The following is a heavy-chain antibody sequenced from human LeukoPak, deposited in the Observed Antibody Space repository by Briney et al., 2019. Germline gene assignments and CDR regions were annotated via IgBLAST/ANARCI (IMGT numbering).Heavy chain of an antibody. CDR1: GVSIGGYS. Sequence: SETLSLTCAVSGVSIGGYSWSWIRQSPGKGLEWMGFIYNTGSTKYNPSLESRATMSVDTSKNQFSLNLISLTAADTAVYFCARHSVSKNYLEYWGQGILVSVSS. CDR2: IYNTGST. D-gene: IGHD2/OR15-2a*01. J-gene: IGHJ4*02. V-gene: IGHV4-59*08. CDR3: ARHSVSKNYLEY.